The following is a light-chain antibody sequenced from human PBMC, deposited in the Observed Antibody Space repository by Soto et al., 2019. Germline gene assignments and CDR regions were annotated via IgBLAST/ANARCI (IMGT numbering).Light chain of an antibody. V-gene: IGKV1-33*01. CDR3: QQYLSLPLT. Sequence: DIQMTQSPSSLSASVGDRVSITCQASQTISNFLNWYQQKPGKAPKLLISVASNLESGVPSRFSGSGSGADFTFTISSLQAEDVATYYCQQYLSLPLTFGGGTKVEIK. CDR1: QTISNF. J-gene: IGKJ4*01. CDR2: VAS.